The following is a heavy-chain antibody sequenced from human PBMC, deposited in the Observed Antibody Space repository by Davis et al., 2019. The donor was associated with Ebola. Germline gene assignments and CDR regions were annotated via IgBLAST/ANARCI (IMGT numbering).Heavy chain of an antibody. V-gene: IGHV1-3*01. CDR1: GYTFTSYA. J-gene: IGHJ6*02. CDR2: INAGNGNT. CDR3: ARGSSKAYYYYGMDV. D-gene: IGHD6-6*01. Sequence: AASVKVSCKASGYTFTSYAMHWVRQAPGQRLEWMGWINAGNGNTKYSRKFQGRVTITRDTSASTAYMELSSLRSEDTAVYYCARGSSKAYYYYGMDVWGQGTTVTVYS.